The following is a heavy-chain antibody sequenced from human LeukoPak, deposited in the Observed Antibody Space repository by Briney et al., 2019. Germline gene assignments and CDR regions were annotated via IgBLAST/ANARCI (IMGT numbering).Heavy chain of an antibody. CDR1: GFTFSSYA. CDR2: ISYDGSNK. Sequence: GGSLRLSCAASGFTFSSYAMHWVRQAPGKGLEWVAVISYDGSNKYYADSVKGRFTISRDNSKNTLYLQMNSLKTEDTAVYYCTTDHPFTVTLDAFDIWGQGTMVTVSS. V-gene: IGHV3-30-3*01. D-gene: IGHD4-11*01. CDR3: TTDHPFTVTLDAFDI. J-gene: IGHJ3*02.